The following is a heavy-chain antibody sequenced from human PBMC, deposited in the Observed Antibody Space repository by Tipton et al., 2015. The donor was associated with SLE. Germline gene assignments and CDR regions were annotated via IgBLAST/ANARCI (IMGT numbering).Heavy chain of an antibody. CDR1: GGSISSYY. D-gene: IGHD3-9*01. Sequence: GSLRLSCTVSGGSISSYYWSWIRQPPGKGLEWIGYIYYSGSTNYNPSLKSRVTISVDTSKNQFSLKLSSVTAADTAVYYCARGYRYFDWLSSYYFDYWGQGTLVTVSS. J-gene: IGHJ4*02. CDR2: IYYSGST. V-gene: IGHV4-59*01. CDR3: ARGYRYFDWLSSYYFDY.